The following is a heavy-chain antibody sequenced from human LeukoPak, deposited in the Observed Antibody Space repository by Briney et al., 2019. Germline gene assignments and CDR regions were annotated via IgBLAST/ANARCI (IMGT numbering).Heavy chain of an antibody. CDR1: GFTYSSYW. CDR3: ARAGGSGYDDY. D-gene: IGHD5-12*01. CDR2: IKQDGSEK. J-gene: IGHJ4*02. Sequence: GGSLRLSCAASGFTYSSYWMSWVRQAPGKGLEWVANIKQDGSEKYYVDSVKGRSTISRDNAKNSLYLQMNSLRAEDTAVYYCARAGGSGYDDYWGQGTLVTVSS. V-gene: IGHV3-7*01.